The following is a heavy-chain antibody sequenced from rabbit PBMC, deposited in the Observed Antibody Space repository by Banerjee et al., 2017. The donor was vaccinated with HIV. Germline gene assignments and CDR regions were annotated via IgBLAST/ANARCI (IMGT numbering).Heavy chain of an antibody. J-gene: IGHJ4*01. Sequence: QQQLEESGGGLVKPGGTLTLTCKASGIDFSSNAMCWVRQAPGKGLEWIACIYADGSGYTYYASWAKGRFTISKTSSTTVTLQMTSLTAADTATYFCARVNAGSSGYPYYFNLWGPGTLVTVS. D-gene: IGHD1-1*01. V-gene: IGHV1S45*01. CDR1: GIDFSSNA. CDR3: ARVNAGSSGYPYYFNL. CDR2: IYADGSGYT.